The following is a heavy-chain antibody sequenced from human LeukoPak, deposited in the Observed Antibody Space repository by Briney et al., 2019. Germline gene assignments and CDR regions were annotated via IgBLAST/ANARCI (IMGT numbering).Heavy chain of an antibody. CDR2: IKQDGSEK. CDR3: ARGWFGESTPNWFDP. V-gene: IGHV3-7*01. Sequence: GGSLRLSCAASGFTFSSYWMSWVRQAPGKGLEWVANIKQDGSEKYCVDSVKGRFTISRDNAKNSLYLQMNSLRAEDTAVYYCARGWFGESTPNWFDPWGQGTLVTVSS. CDR1: GFTFSSYW. J-gene: IGHJ5*02. D-gene: IGHD3-10*01.